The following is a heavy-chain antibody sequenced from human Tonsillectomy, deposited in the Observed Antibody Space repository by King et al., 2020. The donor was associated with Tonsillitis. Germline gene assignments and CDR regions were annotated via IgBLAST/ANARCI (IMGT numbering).Heavy chain of an antibody. D-gene: IGHD4-17*01. Sequence: VQLVESGGGLVQPGGSLRLSCRASGFIFTSHSLNWVRQAPGKGLEWVSYISSSSGTLYYVDSVRGRFTISRDNAKNSLYLQMNSLRDEDTAVYYCARSGGDYGDYGFFDYWGQGTLVTVSS. J-gene: IGHJ4*02. CDR2: ISSSSGTL. CDR3: ARSGGDYGDYGFFDY. V-gene: IGHV3-48*02. CDR1: GFIFTSHS.